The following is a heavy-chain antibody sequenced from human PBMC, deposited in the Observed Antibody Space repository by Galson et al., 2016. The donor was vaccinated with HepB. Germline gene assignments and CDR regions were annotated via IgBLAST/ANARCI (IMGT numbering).Heavy chain of an antibody. CDR3: AGYSYGSESTKVLDY. Sequence: SVKVSCKASGYTFTSYAMHWVRQAPGQRLEWMGWINAGNGNTKYSQKFQGRVTITRDTSASTAYMELSSLRSEDTAVYYCAGYSYGSESTKVLDYWGQGTLVTVSS. CDR2: INAGNGNT. CDR1: GYTFTSYA. J-gene: IGHJ4*02. V-gene: IGHV1-3*01. D-gene: IGHD3-10*01.